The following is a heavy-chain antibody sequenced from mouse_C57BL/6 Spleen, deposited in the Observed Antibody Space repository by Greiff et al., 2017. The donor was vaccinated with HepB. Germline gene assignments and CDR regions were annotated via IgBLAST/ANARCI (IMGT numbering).Heavy chain of an antibody. CDR1: GFTFSSYT. CDR3: ARQGSSGYSMFAY. D-gene: IGHD3-2*02. V-gene: IGHV5-9*01. CDR2: FSGGGGNT. J-gene: IGHJ3*01. Sequence: EVQLVESGGGLVKPGGSLKLSCAASGFTFSSYTMSWVRQTPEKRLEWVATFSGGGGNTYYPDSVKGRFTISRDNAKNTLYLQMSSLRSEDTALYYCARQGSSGYSMFAYWGQGTLVTVSA.